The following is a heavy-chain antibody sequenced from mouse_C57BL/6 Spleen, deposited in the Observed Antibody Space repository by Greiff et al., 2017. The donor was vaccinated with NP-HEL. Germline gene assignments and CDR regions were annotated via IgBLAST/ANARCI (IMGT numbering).Heavy chain of an antibody. CDR1: GYTFTDYY. CDR2: INPNNGGT. V-gene: IGHV1-26*01. Sequence: VQLQQSGPELVKPGASVKISCKASGYTFTDYYMNWVKQSHGKSLEWIGDINPNNGGTSYNQKFKGKATLTVDKSSSTAYMELRSLTSEDSAVYYCARGDHYYGSRSFAYWGQGTLVTVSA. CDR3: ARGDHYYGSRSFAY. D-gene: IGHD1-1*01. J-gene: IGHJ3*01.